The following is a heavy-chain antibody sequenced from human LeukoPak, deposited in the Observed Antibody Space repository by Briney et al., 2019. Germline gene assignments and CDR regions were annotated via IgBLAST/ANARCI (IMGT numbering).Heavy chain of an antibody. Sequence: GGSLRLSXAASGFTFSDYGMHWIRQAPGKGLEWVAFIPYDGSNQYYADSVRGRFTISRDNSKDALYLQMSSLGPEDTALYYCVKDTLLTGDTWGQGTLVTVS. CDR3: VKDTLLTGDT. CDR1: GFTFSDYG. J-gene: IGHJ4*02. V-gene: IGHV3-30*02. CDR2: IPYDGSNQ. D-gene: IGHD3-16*01.